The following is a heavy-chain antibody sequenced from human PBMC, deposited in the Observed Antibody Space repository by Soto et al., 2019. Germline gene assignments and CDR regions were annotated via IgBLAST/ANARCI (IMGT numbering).Heavy chain of an antibody. V-gene: IGHV3-15*01. CDR2: IKSKTDGGTT. CDR1: GFTFSNAW. J-gene: IGHJ3*02. Sequence: EVQLVESGGGLVKPGGSLRLSCAASGFTFSNAWMSWVRQAPGKGLDWVGRIKSKTDGGTTDYAAAVKGRVTISRDDSKNHLYLQMNSLKTENTAVYYCSTERGYRYAKNAFDIWGQGTMVTVSS. CDR3: STERGYRYAKNAFDI. D-gene: IGHD5-18*01.